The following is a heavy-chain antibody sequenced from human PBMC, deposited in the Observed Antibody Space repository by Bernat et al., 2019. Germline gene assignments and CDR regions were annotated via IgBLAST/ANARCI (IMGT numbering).Heavy chain of an antibody. CDR1: GFTFNDFA. CDR2: VSSSGDNS. J-gene: IGHJ3*02. V-gene: IGHV3-64D*06. Sequence: EVQLVESGGGLVQPGGSLRLSCSASGFTFNDFAFHWVRQAPGMGLKYVSGVSSSGDNSSCTGSVKGGFTSSSNHSGNTLNLEISSLRAEGTAVYFCVKDEYSYGHDAFDIWGQGTMVTVSS. CDR3: VKDEYSYGHDAFDI. D-gene: IGHD5-18*01.